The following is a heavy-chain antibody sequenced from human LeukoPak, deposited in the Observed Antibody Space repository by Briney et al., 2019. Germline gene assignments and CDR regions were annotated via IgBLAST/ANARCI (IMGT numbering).Heavy chain of an antibody. Sequence: ASVKVSCKDSGYTFNGYYMHWVRQAPGQGLEWMGWINPNSGGTNYAQKFQGRVTITRDTSISTAYMELSRLRADDTAVYYCARDLSGYDLYFDYWGQGTLVTVSS. V-gene: IGHV1-2*02. D-gene: IGHD5-12*01. CDR3: ARDLSGYDLYFDY. CDR1: GYTFNGYY. CDR2: INPNSGGT. J-gene: IGHJ4*02.